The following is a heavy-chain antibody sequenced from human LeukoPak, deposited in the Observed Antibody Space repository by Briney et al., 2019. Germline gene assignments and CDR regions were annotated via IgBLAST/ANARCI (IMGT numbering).Heavy chain of an antibody. J-gene: IGHJ4*02. CDR2: INHSGST. D-gene: IGHD2-2*01. V-gene: IGHV4-34*01. CDR3: AGGEDIVVVPAAMGY. Sequence: SETLSLTCAVYGGSFSGYYWSWIRQPPGKGLEWIGEINHSGSTNYNPSLKSRVTISVDTSKNQFSLKLSSVTAADTAVYYCAGGEDIVVVPAAMGYWGQGTLVTVSS. CDR1: GGSFSGYY.